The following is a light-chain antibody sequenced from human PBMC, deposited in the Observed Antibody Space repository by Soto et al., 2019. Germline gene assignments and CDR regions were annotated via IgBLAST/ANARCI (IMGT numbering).Light chain of an antibody. Sequence: IQLTQSPASLSASLGDRVTITCRASQYIYTYVNWYQLKPGQTPKLLIFASSTLECGVPARFSGSGSGADFSLTISSLQPDDFAIYYCQQSYSKLFSFGGGTRVEL. CDR3: QQSYSKLFS. CDR1: QYIYTY. V-gene: IGKV1-39*01. J-gene: IGKJ4*01. CDR2: ASS.